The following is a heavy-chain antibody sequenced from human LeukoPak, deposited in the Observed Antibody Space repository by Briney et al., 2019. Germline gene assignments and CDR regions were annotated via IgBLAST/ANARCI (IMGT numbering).Heavy chain of an antibody. CDR1: GGTFSGYA. CDR2: IIPIFGTA. Sequence: GASVKVSCKASGGTFSGYAISWVRQAPGQGLEWMGGIIPIFGTANYAQKFQGRVTITADESTSTAYMELSSLRSEDTAVYYCARDPVYDYAIMDYWGQGTLVTVSS. CDR3: ARDPVYDYAIMDY. V-gene: IGHV1-69*13. J-gene: IGHJ4*02. D-gene: IGHD3-16*01.